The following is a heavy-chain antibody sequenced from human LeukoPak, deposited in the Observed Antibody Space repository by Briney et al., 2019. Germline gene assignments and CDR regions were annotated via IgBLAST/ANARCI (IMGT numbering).Heavy chain of an antibody. CDR1: GGSISSYY. V-gene: IGHV4-59*08. CDR3: ARRIAAAGTACFDY. CDR2: IYYSGGT. J-gene: IGHJ4*02. D-gene: IGHD6-13*01. Sequence: PSETLSLTCTVSGGSISSYYWSWIRQPPGKGLEWIGYIYYSGGTNYNPSLKSRVTISVDTSKNQFSLKLSSVTAADTAVYYCARRIAAAGTACFDYWGQGTLVTVSS.